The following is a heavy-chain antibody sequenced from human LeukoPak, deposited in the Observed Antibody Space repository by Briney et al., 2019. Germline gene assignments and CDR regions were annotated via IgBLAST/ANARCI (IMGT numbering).Heavy chain of an antibody. CDR1: GFTFNAFG. Sequence: GGSLRLSCAASGFTFNAFGMNWVRQAPGKGPEWVANINLDGSQKYYVDSVKGRLTISRDNAENSLYLQMNSLRAEDTALYYCARKRPNYFDYWGQGTLVTVSS. CDR2: INLDGSQK. CDR3: ARKRPNYFDY. V-gene: IGHV3-7*01. J-gene: IGHJ4*02.